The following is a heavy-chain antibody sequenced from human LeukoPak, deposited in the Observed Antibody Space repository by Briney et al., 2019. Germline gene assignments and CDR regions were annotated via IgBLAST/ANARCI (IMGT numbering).Heavy chain of an antibody. CDR2: IRYDGSNK. CDR3: AKPLLSSGSMPSY. CDR1: GFTFSSYG. V-gene: IGHV3-30*02. J-gene: IGHJ4*02. Sequence: PGGSLRLSCAASGFTFSSYGMHWVRQAPGKGLEWVAFIRYDGSNKYYADAVKGRFTISRDNSKNTLYLQMNSLRAEDTAVYYCAKPLLSSGSMPSYWGQGTLVTVSS. D-gene: IGHD3-10*01.